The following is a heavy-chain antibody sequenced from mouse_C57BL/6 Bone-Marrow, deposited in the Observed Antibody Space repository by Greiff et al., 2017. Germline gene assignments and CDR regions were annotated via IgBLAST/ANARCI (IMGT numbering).Heavy chain of an antibody. CDR3: ALKGGFAY. J-gene: IGHJ3*01. V-gene: IGHV1-59*01. CDR1: GYTFTSYW. Sequence: QVQLQQSGAELVRPGTSVKLSCKASGYTFTSYWMHWVKQRPGQGLEWIGVIDPSDSYTNYNQKFKGKATLTVDTSSSTAYMQLSSLTYEDSAVYSCALKGGFAYWGQGTLVTVSA. CDR2: IDPSDSYT.